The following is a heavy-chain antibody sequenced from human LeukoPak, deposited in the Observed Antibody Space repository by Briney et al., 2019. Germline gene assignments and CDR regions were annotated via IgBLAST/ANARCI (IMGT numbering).Heavy chain of an antibody. V-gene: IGHV4-34*01. CDR1: GGSFSGYY. Sequence: SETLSLTCAVYGGSFSGYYWSWIRQPPGKGLEWIGEINHSGSTNYNPSLKSRVTISVDTSKNQFSLKLSSVTAADTAVYYCARAWDTAMEFDYWDQGTLVTVSS. D-gene: IGHD5-18*01. CDR3: ARAWDTAMEFDY. CDR2: INHSGST. J-gene: IGHJ4*02.